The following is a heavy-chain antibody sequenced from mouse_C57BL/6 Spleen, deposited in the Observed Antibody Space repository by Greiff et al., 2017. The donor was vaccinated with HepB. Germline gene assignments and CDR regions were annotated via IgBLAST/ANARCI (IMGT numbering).Heavy chain of an antibody. CDR1: GFTFSSYA. V-gene: IGHV5-4*01. Sequence: EVQLVESGGGLVKPGGSLKLSCAASGFTFSSYAMSWVRQTPEKRLEWVATISDGGSYTYYPDNVKGRFTISRDNAKNNLYLQMSHLKSEDTAMYYCARRGQITTSFDYWGQGTTLTVSS. CDR3: ARRGQITTSFDY. D-gene: IGHD1-1*01. CDR2: ISDGGSYT. J-gene: IGHJ2*01.